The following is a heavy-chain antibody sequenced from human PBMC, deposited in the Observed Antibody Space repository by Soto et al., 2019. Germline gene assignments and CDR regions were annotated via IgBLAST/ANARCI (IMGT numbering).Heavy chain of an antibody. CDR1: GYSIASGYY. CDR2: IYHAGSF. V-gene: IGHV4-38-2*01. J-gene: IGHJ6*02. CDR3: ARTFDYYGMDV. Sequence: SETLSLTCAVSGYSIASGYYWAWIRQSPGKGLEWIGSIYHAGSFYYNPSLNSRVAVSLDTSKNHFSRKLTSVTAADTAVYYCARTFDYYGMDVWGQGTTVTVSS.